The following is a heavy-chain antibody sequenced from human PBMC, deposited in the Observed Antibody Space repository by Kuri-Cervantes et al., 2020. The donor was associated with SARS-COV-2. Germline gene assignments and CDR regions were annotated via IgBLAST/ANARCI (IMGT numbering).Heavy chain of an antibody. CDR1: AGSISSYY. CDR3: ASGSAPAAIYYYYYMDV. V-gene: IGHV4-4*07. CDR2: IYTSGST. J-gene: IGHJ6*03. Sequence: SEYLSLTCTLAAGSISSYYWSWIRQPAGKGLEWIGRIYTSGSTNYNPSLKSRVTMSVDTSKNQFSLKLSSVTAADTAVYYCASGSAPAAIYYYYYMDVWGKGTTVTVSS. D-gene: IGHD2-2*01.